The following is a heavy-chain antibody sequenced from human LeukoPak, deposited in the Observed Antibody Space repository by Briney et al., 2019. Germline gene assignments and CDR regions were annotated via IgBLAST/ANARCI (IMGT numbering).Heavy chain of an antibody. Sequence: PGGSLRLSCATSGFTFSHYGMHWVRQAPGKGLEWVAVIWGDGTEKYYGDSVKGRFTISRDNSKKTVYLQMNSLRVEDTAVYYCAKDAQRGFDFSNSLESWGQGTLVTVSS. CDR1: GFTFSHYG. CDR2: IWGDGTEK. V-gene: IGHV3-33*06. CDR3: AKDAQRGFDFSNSLES. J-gene: IGHJ4*02. D-gene: IGHD4-11*01.